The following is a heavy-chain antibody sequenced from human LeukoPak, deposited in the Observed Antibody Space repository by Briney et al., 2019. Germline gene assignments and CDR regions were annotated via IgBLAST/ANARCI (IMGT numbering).Heavy chain of an antibody. CDR3: ARDLSATSDAFHI. V-gene: IGHV4-39*07. D-gene: IGHD1-26*01. CDR2: ISFSGST. J-gene: IGHJ3*02. CDR1: GGSISSDSFY. Sequence: SETLSLTCTVSGGSISSDSFYWGWIRQPPGKGLEWIGTISFSGSTYYNPSLKSRVTISLGTSKSQFSLKLSSVTAADTAVYYCARDLSATSDAFHIWGQGTMVTVSS.